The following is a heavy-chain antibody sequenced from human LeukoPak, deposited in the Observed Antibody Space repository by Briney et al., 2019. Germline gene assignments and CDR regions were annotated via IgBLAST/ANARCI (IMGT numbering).Heavy chain of an antibody. J-gene: IGHJ6*02. Sequence: GGSLRLSCAASGFTFSSYDMHWVRQATGKGLEWVSAIGTAGDTYYPGSVKGRFTISRENAKNSLYLQMNSLRAGDTAVYYCARALIRYYDSSGYYPRQKYYYYYGMDVWGQGTTVTVSS. CDR1: GFTFSSYD. V-gene: IGHV3-13*01. CDR3: ARALIRYYDSSGYYPRQKYYYYYGMDV. D-gene: IGHD3-22*01. CDR2: IGTAGDT.